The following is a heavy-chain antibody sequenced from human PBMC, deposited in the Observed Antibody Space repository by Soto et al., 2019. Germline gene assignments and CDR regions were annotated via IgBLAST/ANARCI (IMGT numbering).Heavy chain of an antibody. CDR3: ARCSMVRGGYSVYMDV. V-gene: IGHV4-34*01. J-gene: IGHJ6*03. Sequence: SETLSLTCVVYSGSFSGYSWSWIRRPPGKGLEWIGRISRIGSTNYNPSLQSRVTISSDMSKNQFSLKLTSVTAADTAVYYCARCSMVRGGYSVYMDVWGKGTTVPGSS. CDR1: SGSFSGYS. D-gene: IGHD3-10*01. CDR2: ISRIGST.